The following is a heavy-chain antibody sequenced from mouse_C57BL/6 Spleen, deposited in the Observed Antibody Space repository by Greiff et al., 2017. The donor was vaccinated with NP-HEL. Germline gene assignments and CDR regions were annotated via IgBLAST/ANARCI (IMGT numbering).Heavy chain of an antibody. CDR3: ARGYSNYLAWFAY. V-gene: IGHV1-74*01. D-gene: IGHD2-5*01. CDR2: IHPSDSDT. Sequence: QVQLKQPGAELVKPGASVKVSCKASGYTFTSYWMHWVKQRPGQGLEWIGRIHPSDSDTNYNQKFKGKATLTVDKSSSTAYMQLSSLTSEDSAVYYCARGYSNYLAWFAYWGQGTLVTVSA. J-gene: IGHJ3*01. CDR1: GYTFTSYW.